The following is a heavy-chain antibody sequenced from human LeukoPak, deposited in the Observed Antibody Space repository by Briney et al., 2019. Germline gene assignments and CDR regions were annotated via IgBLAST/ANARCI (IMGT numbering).Heavy chain of an antibody. J-gene: IGHJ4*02. CDR3: SSLEWSYYFDY. CDR2: IYYSGST. D-gene: IGHD3-3*01. Sequence: PSETLSLTCTVSGGSISSSSYYWGWIRQPPGKGLEWIGSIYYSGSTYYNPSLKSRVTISVDTSKNQFSLKLSSVTAADTAVYYCSSLEWSYYFDYWGQGTLVTVSS. CDR1: GGSISSSSYY. V-gene: IGHV4-39*01.